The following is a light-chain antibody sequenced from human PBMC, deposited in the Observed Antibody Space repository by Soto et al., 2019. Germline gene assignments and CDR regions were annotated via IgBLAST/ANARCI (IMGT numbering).Light chain of an antibody. CDR2: GAS. CDR3: QQYGSSPQT. CDR1: QSVRSSY. J-gene: IGKJ1*01. V-gene: IGKV3-20*01. Sequence: EIVLTQSPGTLSLSPGERATLSCRASQSVRSSYLAWYQQKPGQAPRRLIYGASSRATGIPDRFSGSGSGTDFTLTISRLEPEDFAVYYCQQYGSSPQTFGQGTKVEIK.